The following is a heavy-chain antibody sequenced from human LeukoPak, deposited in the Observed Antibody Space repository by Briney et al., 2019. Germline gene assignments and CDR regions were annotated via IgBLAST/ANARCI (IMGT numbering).Heavy chain of an antibody. CDR2: IYPGDSDT. CDR1: GYSFTSYW. Sequence: GESLKISCKGSGYSFTSYWIGWVRQMPGKGLAWMGIIYPGDSDTRYSPSFQGQVTISADKSISTAYLQWSSLKASDTAMYYCARHRFQYGDYVLGWFDPWGQGTLVTVSS. V-gene: IGHV5-51*01. J-gene: IGHJ5*02. D-gene: IGHD4-17*01. CDR3: ARHRFQYGDYVLGWFDP.